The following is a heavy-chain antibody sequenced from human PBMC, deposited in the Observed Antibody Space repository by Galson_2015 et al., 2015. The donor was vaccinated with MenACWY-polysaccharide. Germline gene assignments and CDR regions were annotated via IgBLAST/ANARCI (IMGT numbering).Heavy chain of an antibody. J-gene: IGHJ4*02. CDR1: GFTFSSYL. V-gene: IGHV3-48*01. CDR2: IGTSSSTI. Sequence: SLRLSCAVSGFTFSSYLMTWVRQAPGKGLEWVSYIGTSSSTISYADSVKGRFTISRDNAENSLYLQMNSLRVEDTAVYYCASTKAGTHYFEYWGQGTLATVSS. D-gene: IGHD6-19*01. CDR3: ASTKAGTHYFEY.